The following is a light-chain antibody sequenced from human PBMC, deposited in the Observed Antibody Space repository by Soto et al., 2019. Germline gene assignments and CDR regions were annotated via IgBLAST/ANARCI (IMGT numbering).Light chain of an antibody. V-gene: IGKV3-20*01. J-gene: IGKJ1*01. CDR3: QQYGSAPRT. CDR2: GAF. CDR1: QSVSSSH. Sequence: EIVLTQSPGTLSLSPGERATLSCRASQSVSSSHLAWYQQKPGQAPRLLIYGAFNRATGIPDRFSGSGSGTDFTLTISRLEPEDFAGYYCQQYGSAPRTFGQGTKVEIK.